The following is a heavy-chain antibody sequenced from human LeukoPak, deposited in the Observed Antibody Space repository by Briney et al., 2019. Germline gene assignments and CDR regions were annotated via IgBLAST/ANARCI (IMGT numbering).Heavy chain of an antibody. CDR1: GGSISSSSYY. J-gene: IGHJ4*02. D-gene: IGHD3-22*01. CDR2: IYYSGST. V-gene: IGHV4-39*07. Sequence: PSETLSLTCTVSGGSISSSSYYWGWIRQPPGKGLEWFGSIYYSGSTYYNPSLKSRVTISVDTSKNQFSLKLSSVTAADTAVYYCARKSGETYYYDSSGYYPFDYWGQGTLVTVSS. CDR3: ARKSGETYYYDSSGYYPFDY.